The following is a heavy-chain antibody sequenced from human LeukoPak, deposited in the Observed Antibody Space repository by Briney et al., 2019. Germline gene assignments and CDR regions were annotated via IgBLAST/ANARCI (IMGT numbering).Heavy chain of an antibody. D-gene: IGHD4-17*01. V-gene: IGHV1-18*01. CDR3: ARDDYGDSKGRFDP. Sequence: ASVKVSCKASGYTFNNYGITWVRQAPGQGLEWMGWISVYSGNTNYEQKFQGRLTMTTDTSTSTAYMELRSLRSDDTAVYYCARDDYGDSKGRFDPWGQGTLVTVSS. CDR2: ISVYSGNT. CDR1: GYTFNNYG. J-gene: IGHJ5*02.